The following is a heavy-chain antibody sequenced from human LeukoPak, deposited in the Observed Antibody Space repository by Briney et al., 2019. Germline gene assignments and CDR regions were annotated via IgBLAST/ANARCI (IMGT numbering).Heavy chain of an antibody. CDR2: IYRGGST. CDR1: GYSISSGYY. J-gene: IGHJ4*02. D-gene: IGHD2-21*02. V-gene: IGHV4-38-2*02. Sequence: PSETLSLTCTVSGYSISSGYYWGWIRQSPGKGLEWIGSIYRGGSTYYNPSLRSRVIVSVDTSKNHFSLKMSSVTAADTAVYYCARDLASCAGDCYSDGFDYWGQGALVTVSS. CDR3: ARDLASCAGDCYSDGFDY.